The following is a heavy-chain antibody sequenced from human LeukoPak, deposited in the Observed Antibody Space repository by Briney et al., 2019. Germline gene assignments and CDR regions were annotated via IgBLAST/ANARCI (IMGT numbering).Heavy chain of an antibody. CDR2: IKQDGSQK. J-gene: IGHJ5*02. Sequence: GGSLTLSCAPSGFTLSIYWMTWVRQAPGKGLEWVANIKQDGSQKYYVDSVKGRFTISRHNAKNSLYLQMNSLRAEDTAVYYCARNSGSHPWGEGTLVTVYS. D-gene: IGHD3-10*01. V-gene: IGHV3-7*01. CDR3: ARNSGSHP. CDR1: GFTLSIYW.